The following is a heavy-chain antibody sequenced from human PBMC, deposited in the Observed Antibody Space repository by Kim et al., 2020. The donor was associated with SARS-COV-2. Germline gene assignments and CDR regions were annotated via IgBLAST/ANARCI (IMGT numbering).Heavy chain of an antibody. J-gene: IGHJ6*02. CDR2: ISWDGGST. CDR3: AKDMSPPRHSQGMDV. Sequence: GGSLRLSCAASGFTFDDYTMHWVRQAPGKGLEWVSLISWDGGSTYYADSVKGRFTISRDNSKNSLYLQMNSLRTEDTALYYCAKDMSPPRHSQGMDVWGQGTTVTVSS. V-gene: IGHV3-43*01. CDR1: GFTFDDYT.